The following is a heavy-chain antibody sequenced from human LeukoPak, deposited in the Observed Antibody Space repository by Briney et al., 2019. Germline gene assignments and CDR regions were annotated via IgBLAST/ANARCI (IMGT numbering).Heavy chain of an antibody. Sequence: PSETLSLTCTVSGGSITSSSYSWGWIRQPPGKGLEWIASIYYSGSTFHNPSLKSRVTISVDTSKNQFSLRLSSVTAADTAVYFCERQFCGGNCYLYWYFDLWGRGTLVTVSS. CDR1: GGSITSSSYS. CDR2: IYYSGST. D-gene: IGHD2-21*02. J-gene: IGHJ2*01. V-gene: IGHV4-39*01. CDR3: ERQFCGGNCYLYWYFDL.